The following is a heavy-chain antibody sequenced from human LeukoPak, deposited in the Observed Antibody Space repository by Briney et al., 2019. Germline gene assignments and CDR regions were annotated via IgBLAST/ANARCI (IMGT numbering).Heavy chain of an antibody. Sequence: GGSLRLSCAASGFTFNNYAMSWVRQAPGKGLEWVSGISGSDYTYYTDSVKGRFTISRDNSKNTLYLQMNSRRAEDTAVYYCAKGVRYLDWWILDYWGQGTLVTVSS. CDR2: ISGSDYT. D-gene: IGHD3-9*01. CDR1: GFTFNNYA. J-gene: IGHJ4*02. V-gene: IGHV3-23*01. CDR3: AKGVRYLDWWILDY.